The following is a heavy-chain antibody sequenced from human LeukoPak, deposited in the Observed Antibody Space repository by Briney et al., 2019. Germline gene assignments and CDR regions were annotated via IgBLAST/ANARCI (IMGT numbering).Heavy chain of an antibody. CDR2: IDSSSNEI. Sequence: GGSLRLSCTAPGFTFSSSSLDWVRQGPGTGREWVSFIDSSSNEIYYTHSVKGRFTISRDTAKNSLYLQKSSLRAEDTAVYYCAREVPAGGQLQEAVDIWGQGTMVTVSS. D-gene: IGHD2-2*01. CDR1: GFTFSSSS. CDR3: AREVPAGGQLQEAVDI. V-gene: IGHV3-21*01. J-gene: IGHJ3*02.